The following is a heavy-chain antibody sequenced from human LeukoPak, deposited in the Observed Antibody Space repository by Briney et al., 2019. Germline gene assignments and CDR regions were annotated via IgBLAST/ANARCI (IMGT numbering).Heavy chain of an antibody. J-gene: IGHJ4*02. CDR3: ARATTVTTLHFDY. CDR1: GGSFSGYY. D-gene: IGHD4-17*01. CDR2: INHSGST. Sequence: PSETLSLTCAVYGGSFSGYYWSWIRQPPGKGLEWIGEINHSGSTNYNPSLKSRVTISVDTSKNQFSLKLSSVTAADTAVYYCARATTVTTLHFDYWGQGTLVTVSS. V-gene: IGHV4-34*01.